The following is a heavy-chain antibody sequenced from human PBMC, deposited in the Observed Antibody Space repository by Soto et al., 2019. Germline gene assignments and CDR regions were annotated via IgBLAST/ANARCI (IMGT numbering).Heavy chain of an antibody. CDR2: IFYAGNT. CDR3: AVPGIAAAGTVRY. CDR1: GGSISSSRSY. J-gene: IGHJ4*02. V-gene: IGHV4-39*01. Sequence: SETLSLTCNVSGGSISSSRSYWAWFRQPPGKELEWIANIFYAGNTYYNPSLKSRVTVSVDTSKNQFSLKLDSVTAADTAVYYCAVPGIAAAGTVRYWGQGTLVTVSS. D-gene: IGHD6-13*01.